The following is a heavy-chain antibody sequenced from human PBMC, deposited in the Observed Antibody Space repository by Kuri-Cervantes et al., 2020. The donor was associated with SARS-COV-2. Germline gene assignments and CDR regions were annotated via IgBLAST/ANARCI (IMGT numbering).Heavy chain of an antibody. V-gene: IGHV1-46*01. CDR2: INPRAGSM. J-gene: IGHJ4*02. Sequence: ASVKVSCKASGYTFTSYYMHWVRQAPGQGLEWMGVINPRAGSMTYAQNFQGRVSLTRDTFTNTLYLELRSLTSEDTAVYYCARAFVGPPSWGQGTLVTVSS. D-gene: IGHD3-10*01. CDR3: ARAFVGPPS. CDR1: GYTFTSYY.